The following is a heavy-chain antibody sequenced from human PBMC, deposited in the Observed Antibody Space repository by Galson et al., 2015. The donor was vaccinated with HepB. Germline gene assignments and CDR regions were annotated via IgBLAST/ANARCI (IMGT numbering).Heavy chain of an antibody. CDR3: ARDQIPRYSSGWFDGYFDL. CDR2: ISSSSSTI. J-gene: IGHJ2*01. D-gene: IGHD6-19*01. CDR1: GFTFSSYS. V-gene: IGHV3-48*04. Sequence: SLRLSCAASGFTFSSYSMNWVRQAPGKGLEWVSYISSSSSTIYYADSVKGRFTISRDNAKNSLYLQMNSLRAEDTAVYYCARDQIPRYSSGWFDGYFDLWGRGTLVTVPS.